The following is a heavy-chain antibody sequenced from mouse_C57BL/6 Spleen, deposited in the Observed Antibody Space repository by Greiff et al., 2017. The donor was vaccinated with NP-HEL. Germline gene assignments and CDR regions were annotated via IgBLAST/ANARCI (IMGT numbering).Heavy chain of an antibody. D-gene: IGHD1-1*01. CDR2: ISSGGSYT. CDR3: ARHYYGSSYFWYFDV. V-gene: IGHV5-6*01. J-gene: IGHJ1*03. Sequence: EVHLVESGGDLVKPGGSLKLSCAASGFTFSSYGMSWVRQTPDKRLEWVATISSGGSYTYYPDSVKGRFTISRDNAKNTLYLQMSSLKSEDTAMYYCARHYYGSSYFWYFDVWGTGTTVTVSS. CDR1: GFTFSSYG.